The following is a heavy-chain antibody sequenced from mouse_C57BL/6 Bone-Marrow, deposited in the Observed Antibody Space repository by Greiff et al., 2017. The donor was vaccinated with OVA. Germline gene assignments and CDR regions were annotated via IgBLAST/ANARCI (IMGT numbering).Heavy chain of an antibody. CDR1: GYTFTSYW. CDR3: ARGEITTVVDGYWYFDV. J-gene: IGHJ1*03. Sequence: QIQLQQPGAELVKPGASVKMSCKASGYTFTSYWITWVKPRPGQGLEWIGDIYPGSGSTNYNEKFKSKATLTVDTSSSTAYMQLSSLTSEDSAVYYCARGEITTVVDGYWYFDVWGTGTTVTVSS. V-gene: IGHV1-55*01. CDR2: IYPGSGST. D-gene: IGHD1-1*01.